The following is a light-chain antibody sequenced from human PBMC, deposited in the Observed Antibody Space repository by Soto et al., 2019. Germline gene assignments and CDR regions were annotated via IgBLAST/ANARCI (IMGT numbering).Light chain of an antibody. J-gene: IGKJ3*01. CDR1: ERISSNF. V-gene: IGKV3-20*01. CDR3: QQYGTSPFT. CDR2: GAS. Sequence: VLTQSPGTLSLSPGERATLSCRASERISSNFLAWYQQRPGQAPRLLIYGASTRASGIPDRFSGSGSGTDFALTISRLETEDFAVDYCQQYGTSPFTFGPGTTVEIK.